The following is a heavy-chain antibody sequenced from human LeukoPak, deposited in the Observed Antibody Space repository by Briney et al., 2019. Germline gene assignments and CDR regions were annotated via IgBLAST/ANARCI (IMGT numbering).Heavy chain of an antibody. Sequence: ASVKVSCTASGYTFTGYYMHWVRQAPGQGLEWMGWINPNSGGTNYAQKFQGRVTMTRDTSISTAYMELSRLRSDDTAVYYCARERTDFWSGSDYYGMDVWGQGTTVTVSS. D-gene: IGHD3-3*01. CDR2: INPNSGGT. CDR1: GYTFTGYY. J-gene: IGHJ6*02. V-gene: IGHV1-2*02. CDR3: ARERTDFWSGSDYYGMDV.